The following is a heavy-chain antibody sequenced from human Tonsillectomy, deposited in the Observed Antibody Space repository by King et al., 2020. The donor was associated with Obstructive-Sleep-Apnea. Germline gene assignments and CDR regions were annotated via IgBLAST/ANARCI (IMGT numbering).Heavy chain of an antibody. D-gene: IGHD3-22*01. CDR3: ARYYYDDSGYPDNNWFDP. J-gene: IGHJ5*02. Sequence: VQLVQSGAEVKKPGASVKVSCKAFGYTFFRYGISWLRQAPGQGLEWMGWISGYNGNTNYAQNFQGRVTMTTDTSTSTAYMELRSLRSDDTAVYHCARYYYDDSGYPDNNWFDPWGQGTLVTVSS. CDR1: GYTFFRYG. V-gene: IGHV1-18*01. CDR2: ISGYNGNT.